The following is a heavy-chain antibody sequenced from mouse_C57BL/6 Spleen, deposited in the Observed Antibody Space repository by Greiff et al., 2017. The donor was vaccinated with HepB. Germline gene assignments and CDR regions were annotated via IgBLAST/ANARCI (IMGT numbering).Heavy chain of an antibody. CDR1: GFTFSNYW. CDR3: TGYYDRGSFDY. CDR2: IRLKSDNYAT. D-gene: IGHD2-4*01. J-gene: IGHJ2*01. Sequence: EVKLMESGGGLVQPGGSMKLSCVASGFTFSNYWMNWVRQSPEKGLEWVAQIRLKSDNYATHYAESVKGRFTISRDDSKSSVYRQMNNLRAEDTGIYYCTGYYDRGSFDYWGQGTTLTVSS. V-gene: IGHV6-3*01.